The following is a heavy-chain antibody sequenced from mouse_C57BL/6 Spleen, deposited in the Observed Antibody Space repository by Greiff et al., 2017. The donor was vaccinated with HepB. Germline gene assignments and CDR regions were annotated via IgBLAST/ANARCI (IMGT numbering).Heavy chain of an antibody. CDR2: IDPSDSYT. CDR3: ARKSYYYGSSPWYFDV. D-gene: IGHD1-1*01. V-gene: IGHV1-69*01. J-gene: IGHJ1*03. Sequence: VQLQQPGAELVMPGASVKLSCKASGYTFTSYWMHWVKQRPGQGLEWIGEIDPSDSYTNYNQKFKGKSTLTVDKSSSTAYMQLSSLTSEDSAVYYCARKSYYYGSSPWYFDVWGTGTTVTVSS. CDR1: GYTFTSYW.